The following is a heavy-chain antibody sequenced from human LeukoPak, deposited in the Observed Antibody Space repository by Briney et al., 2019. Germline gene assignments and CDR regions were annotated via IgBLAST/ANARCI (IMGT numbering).Heavy chain of an antibody. CDR1: GYSFTSYW. D-gene: IGHD3-10*01. Sequence: GESLKISCKGSGYSFTSYWIGWVRQMPGKGLDWMGIIYPGDSDTRYSPSFQGQVTISVDKSTSTAYLQWSSLKASDTAMYYCARLRGSYYSSFDFWGQGTLVTVSS. V-gene: IGHV5-51*01. J-gene: IGHJ4*02. CDR3: ARLRGSYYSSFDF. CDR2: IYPGDSDT.